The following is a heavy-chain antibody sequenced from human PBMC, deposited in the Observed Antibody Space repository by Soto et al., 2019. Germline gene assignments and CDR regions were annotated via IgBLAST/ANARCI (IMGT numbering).Heavy chain of an antibody. CDR1: GFSFSSYG. V-gene: IGHV3-33*01. D-gene: IGHD3-3*01. J-gene: IGHJ4*02. Sequence: PGGSLRLSCAASGFSFSSYGMHWVRQAPGKGLDWVAVIWYDGSNKYYADPVKGRFTISRDNSKNTLYLQMNSLRAEDTAVYYCARDQRITLFGVVKSIVYFFDEWGQGTLVTVSS. CDR2: IWYDGSNK. CDR3: ARDQRITLFGVVKSIVYFFDE.